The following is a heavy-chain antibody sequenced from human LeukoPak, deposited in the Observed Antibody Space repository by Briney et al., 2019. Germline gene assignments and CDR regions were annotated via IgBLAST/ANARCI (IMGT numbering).Heavy chain of an antibody. CDR3: ARVYDSSGTYWSFDI. V-gene: IGHV5-51*01. CDR2: IYPGDSDT. J-gene: IGHJ3*02. CDR1: GYRFTSYW. Sequence: GESLKISCKGSGYRFTSYWIGWVRQMPGKGLEWMGIIYPGDSDTRYSPSFQGQVTISADKSISTAYLQWSSLKASDTAMYYCARVYDSSGTYWSFDIWGQGTMVTVSS. D-gene: IGHD3-22*01.